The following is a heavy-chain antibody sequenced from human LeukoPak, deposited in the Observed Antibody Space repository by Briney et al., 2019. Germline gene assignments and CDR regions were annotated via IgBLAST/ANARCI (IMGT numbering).Heavy chain of an antibody. CDR1: GGSINSYY. Sequence: PSETLSLTCTVSGGSINSYYWSWIRQPPGKGLEWMGNVYYSGSTEYNPSLKSRVTISVDTSKNQFSLKLSSVTAADTAMYYCARDRIAGGMGVWGQGTTVTVSS. J-gene: IGHJ6*02. CDR3: ARDRIAGGMGV. V-gene: IGHV4-59*01. CDR2: VYYSGST. D-gene: IGHD6-13*01.